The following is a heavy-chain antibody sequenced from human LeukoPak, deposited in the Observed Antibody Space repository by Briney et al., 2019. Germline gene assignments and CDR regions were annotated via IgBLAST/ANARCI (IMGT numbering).Heavy chain of an antibody. CDR3: ARGGASDLPYFMDV. V-gene: IGHV1-2*02. CDR2: INAKSGGT. J-gene: IGHJ6*03. Sequence: VASVKVSCKASGYTFTGYSMHWVRQAPGQGPEWMGWINAKSGGTNYAQKFQGRVTMTRDTSISTAFLELSTLRSDDTAVYFCARGGASDLPYFMDVWGKGSMVTVSS. CDR1: GYTFTGYS. D-gene: IGHD2-21*01.